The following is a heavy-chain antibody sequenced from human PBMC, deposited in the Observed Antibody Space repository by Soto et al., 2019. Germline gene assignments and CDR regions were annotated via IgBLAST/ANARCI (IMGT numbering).Heavy chain of an antibody. CDR1: GFTFSGSA. Sequence: VQLVESGGGLVQPGGSLKLSCAASGFTFSGSAMHWVRQASGKGLEWVGRIRSKANSYATAYAASVKGRFTISRDDSKNTAYLQMNSLKTEDTAVYYCTRPRELWSRRDYYYGMDVWGQGTTVTVSS. J-gene: IGHJ6*02. V-gene: IGHV3-73*02. CDR2: IRSKANSYAT. CDR3: TRPRELWSRRDYYYGMDV. D-gene: IGHD5-18*01.